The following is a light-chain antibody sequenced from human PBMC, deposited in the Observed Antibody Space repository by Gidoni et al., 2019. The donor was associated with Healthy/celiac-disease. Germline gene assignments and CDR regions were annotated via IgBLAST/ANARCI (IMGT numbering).Light chain of an antibody. V-gene: IGKV1-39*01. CDR2: AAS. J-gene: IGKJ5*01. CDR3: QQSYSTLSIT. Sequence: DIQLTQSPSSLSASVGDRVTLTCRASQSISSYLNWYQQKPGKAPKLLIYAASSLQSGVPSRFSCSGSVTDFTLPISSLQPEDFATYYCQQSYSTLSITFGQGTRLEIK. CDR1: QSISSY.